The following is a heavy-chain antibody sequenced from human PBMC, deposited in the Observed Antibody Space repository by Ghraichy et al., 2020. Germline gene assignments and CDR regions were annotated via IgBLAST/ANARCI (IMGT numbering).Heavy chain of an antibody. CDR2: IYYSGST. CDR3: ARHTRTYYDFWSGYYPDYFDY. CDR1: GGSISSSSYY. Sequence: SETLSLTCTVSGGSISSSSYYWGWIRQPPGKGLEWIGSIYYSGSTYYNPSLKSRVTISVDTSKNQFSLKLSSVTAADTAVYYCARHTRTYYDFWSGYYPDYFDYWGQGTLVTVSS. D-gene: IGHD3-3*01. V-gene: IGHV4-39*01. J-gene: IGHJ4*02.